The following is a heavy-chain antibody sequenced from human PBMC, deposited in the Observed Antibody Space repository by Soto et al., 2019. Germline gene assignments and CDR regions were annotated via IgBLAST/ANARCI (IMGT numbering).Heavy chain of an antibody. Sequence: PSETLSLTCTVSGCSISSYYWSWIRQPPGKGLEWIGYIYYSGSTNYNPSLKSRATISVDTSKSQVSLTLTSVTAADAAVYYCARSPNYYYYGFDVWGQGTTVTVSS. V-gene: IGHV4-59*01. D-gene: IGHD3-10*01. CDR3: ARSPNYYYYGFDV. CDR1: GCSISSYY. J-gene: IGHJ6*02. CDR2: IYYSGST.